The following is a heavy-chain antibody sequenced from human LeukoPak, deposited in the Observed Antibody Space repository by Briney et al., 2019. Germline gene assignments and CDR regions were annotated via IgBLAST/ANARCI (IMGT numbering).Heavy chain of an antibody. CDR3: ASGYCGGDCSFDY. J-gene: IGHJ4*02. D-gene: IGHD2-21*02. CDR2: IYYSGST. Sequence: SETLSLTCTVSGGSISSYYWSWIRQPPGKGLEWIGYIYYSGSTNYNPSLKSRVTISVDTSKNQFSLKLSSVTAADTAVHYCASGYCGGDCSFDYWGQGTLVTVSS. V-gene: IGHV4-59*08. CDR1: GGSISSYY.